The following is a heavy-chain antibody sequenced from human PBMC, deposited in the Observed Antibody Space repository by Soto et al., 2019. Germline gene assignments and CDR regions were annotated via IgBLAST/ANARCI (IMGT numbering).Heavy chain of an antibody. CDR3: AKGRGGSGSLTPRVDF. J-gene: IGHJ4*02. Sequence: EVQLLESGGGLVQPGGSLXXSCAXXGXXXXXXXXXXXXQAPGKGLEWVSAISGGGDTTSYADSVKGRFTVSRDGSKNTLYLQMSSLRAEDTALYYCAKGRGGSGSLTPRVDFWGQGTLVTVSS. D-gene: IGHD3-10*01. V-gene: IGHV3-23*01. CDR2: ISGGGDTT. CDR1: GXXXXXXX.